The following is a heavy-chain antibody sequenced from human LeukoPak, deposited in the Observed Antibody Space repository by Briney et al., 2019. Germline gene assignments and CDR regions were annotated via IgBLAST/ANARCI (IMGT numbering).Heavy chain of an antibody. D-gene: IGHD2-2*01. CDR1: GFTFSSYA. CDR2: ISGSGGST. V-gene: IGHV3-23*01. Sequence: GGSLRLSCAASGFTFSSYAMSWVRQAPGKGLEWVSAISGSGGSTYYANSVKGRFTISRDNSKNTLYLQMNSLRAEDTAVYYCAKDRDIVVVPAALFDYWGQGTLVTVSS. J-gene: IGHJ4*02. CDR3: AKDRDIVVVPAALFDY.